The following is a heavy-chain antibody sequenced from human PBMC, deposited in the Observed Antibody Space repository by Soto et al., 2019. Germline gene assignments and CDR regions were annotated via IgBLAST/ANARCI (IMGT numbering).Heavy chain of an antibody. D-gene: IGHD6-13*01. Sequence: QAQVVQSGAEVRKPGSSVKLSCKASEGTFNSYAIAWVRQAPGQVLEWMGGIIPYYNTLNYAQKFQDRVTITADDSTNTVYMALSSLRSDDTAVYFCASGASRWYPYFFDSWAQGTLVTVSS. CDR2: IIPYYNTL. V-gene: IGHV1-69*01. CDR3: ASGASRWYPYFFDS. CDR1: EGTFNSYA. J-gene: IGHJ4*02.